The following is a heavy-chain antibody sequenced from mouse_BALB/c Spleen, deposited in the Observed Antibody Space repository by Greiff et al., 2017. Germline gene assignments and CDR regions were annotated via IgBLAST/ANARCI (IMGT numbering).Heavy chain of an antibody. V-gene: IGHV3-8*02. D-gene: IGHD2-1*01. CDR3: ARWDGYGNSYDY. J-gene: IGHJ2*01. CDR1: GDSITSGY. Sequence: EVKLQESGPSLVKPSQTLSLTCSVTGDSITSGYWNWIRKFPGNKLEYMGYISYSGSTYYNPSLKSRISITRDTSKNQYYLQLNSVTTEDTATNYCARWDGYGNSYDYWGQGTTLTVSS. CDR2: ISYSGST.